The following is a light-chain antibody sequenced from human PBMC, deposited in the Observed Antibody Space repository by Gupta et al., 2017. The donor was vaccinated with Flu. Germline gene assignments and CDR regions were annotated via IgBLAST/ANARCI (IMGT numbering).Light chain of an antibody. CDR1: QSVSDSS. CDR3: HQYGVSPPA. J-gene: IGKJ1*01. CDR2: GAS. V-gene: IGKV3-20*01. Sequence: EIVLTQSPDTLSLSPVERVTLSCRASQSVSDSSLAWYQQKLGQAPRLLISGASNRATGIPDRFRGSGSGTDFTLTISRLEPEDFAVFYCHQYGVSPPAFGQGTKVEVK.